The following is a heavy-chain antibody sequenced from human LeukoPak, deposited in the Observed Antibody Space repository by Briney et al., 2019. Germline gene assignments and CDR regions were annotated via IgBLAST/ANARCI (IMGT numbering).Heavy chain of an antibody. CDR2: FDPEDGET. Sequence: GASVEVSCKVSGYTLTELSMHWVRQAPGKGLEWMGGFDPEDGETIYAQKFQGRVTMTEDTSTDTAYMELSSLRSEDTAVYYCATDVRDYYDSSGYPGDAFDIWGQGTMVTVSS. V-gene: IGHV1-24*01. CDR1: GYTLTELS. D-gene: IGHD3-22*01. CDR3: ATDVRDYYDSSGYPGDAFDI. J-gene: IGHJ3*02.